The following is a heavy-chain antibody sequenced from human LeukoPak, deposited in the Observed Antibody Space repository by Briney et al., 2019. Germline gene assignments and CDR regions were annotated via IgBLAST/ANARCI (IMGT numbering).Heavy chain of an antibody. J-gene: IGHJ5*02. CDR2: IYYSGST. V-gene: IGHV4-59*11. D-gene: IGHD3-22*01. Sequence: SETLSLTCTVSGGSISSHYWSWIRQPPGKGLEWTGYIYYSGSTNYNPSLKSRVTISVDTSKNQFSLKLSSVTAADTAVYYCARDMIVGTNWFDPWGQGTLVTVSS. CDR1: GGSISSHY. CDR3: ARDMIVGTNWFDP.